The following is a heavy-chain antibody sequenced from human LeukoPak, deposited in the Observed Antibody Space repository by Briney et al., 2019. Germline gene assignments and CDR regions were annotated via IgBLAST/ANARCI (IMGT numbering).Heavy chain of an antibody. CDR1: GFTFSSYS. Sequence: PGGSLRLSCAASGFTFSSYSMNWVRQAPGKGLEWVSSISSSSSYIYYADSVKGRFTISRDNAKNTLYLQMNSLRAEDTAVYYCARERQQLRAFDIWGQGTMVTVSS. CDR3: ARERQQLRAFDI. V-gene: IGHV3-21*01. J-gene: IGHJ3*02. CDR2: ISSSSSYI. D-gene: IGHD6-13*01.